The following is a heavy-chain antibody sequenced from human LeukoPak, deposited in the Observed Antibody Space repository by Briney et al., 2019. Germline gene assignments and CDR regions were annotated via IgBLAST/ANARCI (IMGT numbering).Heavy chain of an antibody. CDR3: VVAAAGHHNWFDP. CDR1: GYSFTKFW. J-gene: IGHJ5*02. Sequence: GESLKISCKASGYSFTKFWIGWVRLMSGKGLEWMGLTYPGDSDTRYSPSFQGQVTISADKSISTAYLQWSSLKASDTAMYYCVVAAAGHHNWFDPWGQGTLVTVSS. V-gene: IGHV5-51*01. D-gene: IGHD6-13*01. CDR2: TYPGDSDT.